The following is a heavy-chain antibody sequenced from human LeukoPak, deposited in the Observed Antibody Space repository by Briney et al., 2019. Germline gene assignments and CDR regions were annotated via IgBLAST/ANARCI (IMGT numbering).Heavy chain of an antibody. CDR1: GYTFTSYG. Sequence: ASVTVSCKASGYTFTSYGISWVRQAPGQGLEWMGWISAYNGNTIYAQKLQGRVTMTTDTSTSTAYMELRSLRSDDTAVYYCARDRAITLNCSSTSCYLWYYYYGMDVWGQGTTVTVSS. CDR2: ISAYNGNT. D-gene: IGHD2-2*01. V-gene: IGHV1-18*01. CDR3: ARDRAITLNCSSTSCYLWYYYYGMDV. J-gene: IGHJ6*02.